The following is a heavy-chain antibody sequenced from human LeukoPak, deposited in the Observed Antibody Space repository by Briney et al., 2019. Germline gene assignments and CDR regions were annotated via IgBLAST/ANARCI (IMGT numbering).Heavy chain of an antibody. Sequence: GGSLRLSCAASGFTFSSYAMSWVRQFPGKGLEWVSAISGSGVSTYYADSVKGRFTISRDNSKDTLHLQMNSLRAEDTAVYYCAKGPLVEVAGTTWDYWGQGTLVTVSS. CDR1: GFTFSSYA. J-gene: IGHJ4*02. D-gene: IGHD6-19*01. V-gene: IGHV3-23*01. CDR2: ISGSGVST. CDR3: AKGPLVEVAGTTWDY.